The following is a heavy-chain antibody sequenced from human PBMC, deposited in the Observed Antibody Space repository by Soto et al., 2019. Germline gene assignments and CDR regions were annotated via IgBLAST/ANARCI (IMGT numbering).Heavy chain of an antibody. D-gene: IGHD2-15*01. CDR3: ARGLYIFVVYPNEPHSPYYYYYYMDV. Sequence: ASVKVSCKASGYTFTSYGISWVRQAPGQGLEWMGWISAYNGNTNYAQKLQGRVTMTTDTSTSTAYMELRSLRSDDTAVYYCARGLYIFVVYPNEPHSPYYYYYYMDVWGKGTTVTVSS. CDR1: GYTFTSYG. V-gene: IGHV1-18*01. CDR2: ISAYNGNT. J-gene: IGHJ6*03.